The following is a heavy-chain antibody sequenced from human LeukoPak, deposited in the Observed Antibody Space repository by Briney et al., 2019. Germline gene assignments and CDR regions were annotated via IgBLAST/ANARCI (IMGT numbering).Heavy chain of an antibody. Sequence: GGALRLSCAASGFILSNYRMNWVRQAPGKGLEWVSYISSSGNSREYADSVKGRFTISRDNARDSLHLQMNSLRAEDTAVYYCARGVNEQQLVGYFDYWGQGTLVTVSS. D-gene: IGHD6-13*01. V-gene: IGHV3-48*04. J-gene: IGHJ4*02. CDR1: GFILSNYR. CDR2: ISSSGNSR. CDR3: ARGVNEQQLVGYFDY.